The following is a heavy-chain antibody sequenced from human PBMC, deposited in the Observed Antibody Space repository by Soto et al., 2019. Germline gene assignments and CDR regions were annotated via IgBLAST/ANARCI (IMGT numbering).Heavy chain of an antibody. CDR3: AREPDYGDYVGSTDY. CDR2: ISSSSSTI. V-gene: IGHV3-48*01. CDR1: GFTFSSYS. D-gene: IGHD4-17*01. J-gene: IGHJ4*02. Sequence: GGSLRLSCAASGFTFSSYSMNWVRQAPGKGLEWVSYISSSSSTIYYADSVKGRFTISRDNAKNSLYLQMNSLRAEDTAVDYCAREPDYGDYVGSTDYWGQGTLVTVSS.